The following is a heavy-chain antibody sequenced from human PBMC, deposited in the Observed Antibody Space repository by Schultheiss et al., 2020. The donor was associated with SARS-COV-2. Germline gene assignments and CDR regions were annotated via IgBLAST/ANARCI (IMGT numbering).Heavy chain of an antibody. CDR3: ARDRPYYDILTGYPHCYFDL. V-gene: IGHV4-61*08. D-gene: IGHD3-9*01. CDR1: GGSISSGGYY. Sequence: SETLSLTCTVSGGSISSGGYYWSWIRQHPGKGLEWIGYIYYSGSTNYNPSLKSRVTISVDTSKNQFSLKLSSVTAADTAVYYSARDRPYYDILTGYPHCYFDLWGRGTLVTVSS. J-gene: IGHJ2*01. CDR2: IYYSGST.